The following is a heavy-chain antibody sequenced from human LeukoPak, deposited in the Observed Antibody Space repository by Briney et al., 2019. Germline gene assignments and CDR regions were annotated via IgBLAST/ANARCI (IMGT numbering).Heavy chain of an antibody. CDR3: ARARRELHAFDI. Sequence: PSQTLSLTCTVSGGSISSGGYYWSWIRQHPGKGLEWIGYIYYSGSTYYNPSLKSRVTISVDTSKNQFSLKLSSVTAADTAVYYCARARRELHAFDIWGQGTMVTVSS. CDR1: GGSISSGGYY. CDR2: IYYSGST. D-gene: IGHD1-26*01. V-gene: IGHV4-31*03. J-gene: IGHJ3*02.